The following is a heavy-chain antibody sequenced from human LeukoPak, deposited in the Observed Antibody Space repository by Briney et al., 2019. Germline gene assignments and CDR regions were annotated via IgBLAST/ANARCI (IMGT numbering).Heavy chain of an antibody. CDR1: GGSFSGYY. Sequence: SETLSLTCAVYGGSFSGYYWSWIRQPPGKGLEWIGEINHSGSTNYNPSLKSRVTISVDTSKNQFSLKLSSVTAADTAVYYCARAMVVVVAATRGISAFDIWGQGTMATVSS. CDR2: INHSGST. V-gene: IGHV4-34*01. J-gene: IGHJ3*02. CDR3: ARAMVVVVAATRGISAFDI. D-gene: IGHD2-15*01.